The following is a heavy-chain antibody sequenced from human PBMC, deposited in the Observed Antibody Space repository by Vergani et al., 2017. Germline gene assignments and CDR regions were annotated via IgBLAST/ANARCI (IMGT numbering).Heavy chain of an antibody. V-gene: IGHV4-61*02. Sequence: QVQLQESGPGLVKPSQTLSLTCSVSGGAVNSGSNFWTWIRQPAGKGLEWIGRTSTDGSTNYNPSLKSRVTVSVDTCKTQISLRLTSVTAEDTAVYCCARETVVTSWDGYHFHYMDVWGKGTTVTVSS. D-gene: IGHD3-22*01. CDR2: TSTDGST. CDR3: ARETVVTSWDGYHFHYMDV. CDR1: GGAVNSGSNF. J-gene: IGHJ6*03.